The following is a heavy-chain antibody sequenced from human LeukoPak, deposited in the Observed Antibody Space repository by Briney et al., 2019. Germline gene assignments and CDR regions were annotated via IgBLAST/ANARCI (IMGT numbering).Heavy chain of an antibody. V-gene: IGHV3-23*01. CDR1: GFTFSSYW. CDR2: ISGSGGST. J-gene: IGHJ4*02. CDR3: ANGRGVSSAPFDY. D-gene: IGHD6-25*01. Sequence: GGSLRLSCAASGFTFSSYWMHWVRQAPGKGLEWVSAISGSGGSTYYADSVKGRFTISRDNSKNTLYLQMNSLRAEDTAVYYCANGRGVSSAPFDYWGQGTLVTVSS.